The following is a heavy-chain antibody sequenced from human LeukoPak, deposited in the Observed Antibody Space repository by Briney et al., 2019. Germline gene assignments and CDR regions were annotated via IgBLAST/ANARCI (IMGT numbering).Heavy chain of an antibody. Sequence: GASVKVSCKASGYTFTGYYMHWVRQAPGQGLEWMGWINPNSGGTNYAQKFQGWVTMTRDTSISTAYMELSRLRSDDTAVYYCARAHQYDILTGYSPHYGMDVWGQGTTVTVSS. J-gene: IGHJ6*02. D-gene: IGHD3-9*01. V-gene: IGHV1-2*04. CDR3: ARAHQYDILTGYSPHYGMDV. CDR2: INPNSGGT. CDR1: GYTFTGYY.